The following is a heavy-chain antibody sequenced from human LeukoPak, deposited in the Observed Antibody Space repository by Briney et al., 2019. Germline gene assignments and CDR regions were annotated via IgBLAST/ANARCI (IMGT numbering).Heavy chain of an antibody. V-gene: IGHV3-20*04. CDR2: ISMNGGST. D-gene: IGHD2-15*01. CDR1: GFTFDDYG. Sequence: GGSLRLSCAASGFTFDDYGMSWVRQVPGKGLEWVSGISMNGGSTGYADSVKGRFTISRDNAKNTVYLQINSLRAEDTAVYYCARGAAYAYYFDLWGQGTLVTVSS. CDR3: ARGAAYAYYFDL. J-gene: IGHJ4*02.